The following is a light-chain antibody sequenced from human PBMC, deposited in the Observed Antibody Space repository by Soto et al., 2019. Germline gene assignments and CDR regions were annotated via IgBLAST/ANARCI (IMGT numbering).Light chain of an antibody. CDR3: QHYNDLVKT. Sequence: EIVMTQSPATLSVSPGERATLSCRASQSVSSNLAWYQQKPGQAPRLLIYGASTRATGIPARFSGSGSGTEFTLTISSLQSEDFAVYYCQHYNDLVKTFGQGTKLEIK. V-gene: IGKV3-15*01. J-gene: IGKJ2*01. CDR2: GAS. CDR1: QSVSSN.